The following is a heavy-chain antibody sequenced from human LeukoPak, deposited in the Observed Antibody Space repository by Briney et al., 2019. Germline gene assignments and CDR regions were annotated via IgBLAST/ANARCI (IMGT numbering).Heavy chain of an antibody. CDR2: IYHSGST. CDR3: ARVVGGATTDD. J-gene: IGHJ4*02. V-gene: IGHV4-38-2*02. CDR1: GYSISSGYY. Sequence: SETLSLTCTVSGYSISSGYYWGWIRQPPGKGLEWIGSIYHSGSTYYNPSLKSRVTISVDTSKNQFSLQLSSLTAADTAVYYSARVVGGATTDDWGQGTLVSVSS. D-gene: IGHD1-26*01.